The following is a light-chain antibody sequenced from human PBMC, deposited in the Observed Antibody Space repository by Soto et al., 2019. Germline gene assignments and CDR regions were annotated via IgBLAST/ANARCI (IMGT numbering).Light chain of an antibody. V-gene: IGKV3-20*01. Sequence: EIVLTQSPGTLSLSPGERASLSCRASQSLSSSYLAWYQQKPGQAPRLLIHGASSRASGIPDRFSGSGSGTDFSLTISRLEPEDFAVYYCQPYGVSFWTFGQGTKVEIK. J-gene: IGKJ1*01. CDR3: QPYGVSFWT. CDR2: GAS. CDR1: QSLSSSY.